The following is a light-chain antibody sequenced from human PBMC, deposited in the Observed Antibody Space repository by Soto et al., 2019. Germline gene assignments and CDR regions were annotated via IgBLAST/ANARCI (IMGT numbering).Light chain of an antibody. V-gene: IGLV3-1*01. J-gene: IGLJ3*02. CDR1: KLGDKY. CDR3: QAWDSSTNWV. CDR2: QDS. Sequence: SSELTQPPSVSVSPGQTASITCSGDKLGDKYACWYQQKPGQSPVLVIYQDSKRPSGIPERFSGSNSGNTATLTISGTQAMDEADYYCQAWDSSTNWVFGGGTKVTVL.